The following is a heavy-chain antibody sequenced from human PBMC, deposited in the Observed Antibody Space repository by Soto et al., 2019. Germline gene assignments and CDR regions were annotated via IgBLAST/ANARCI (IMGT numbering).Heavy chain of an antibody. CDR1: GDSVSSYY. CDR3: GGGFLEWLHVEY. D-gene: IGHD3-3*01. Sequence: SETLSLTCTVSGDSVSSYYWTWIRQSPGKGLEWIGYINYSGSTNHNPSLNSRVTISVDTSKDQFSLKLTSMTAADTAVYYCGGGFLEWLHVEYWGQGTPVTVSS. V-gene: IGHV4-59*02. CDR2: INYSGST. J-gene: IGHJ4*02.